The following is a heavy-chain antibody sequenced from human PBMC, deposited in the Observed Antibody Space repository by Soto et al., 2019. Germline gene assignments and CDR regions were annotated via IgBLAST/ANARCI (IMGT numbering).Heavy chain of an antibody. D-gene: IGHD2-15*01. CDR2: INAGNGNT. CDR1: GYTFTSYA. CDR3: ARGPGYCSGGSCYKASLLFDY. V-gene: IGHV1-3*01. Sequence: ASVKVSCKASGYTFTSYAMHCVRQAPGQRLEWMGWINAGNGNTKYSQKFQGRVTITRDTSASTAYMELSSLRSEDTAVYYCARGPGYCSGGSCYKASLLFDYWGQGTLVTVSS. J-gene: IGHJ4*02.